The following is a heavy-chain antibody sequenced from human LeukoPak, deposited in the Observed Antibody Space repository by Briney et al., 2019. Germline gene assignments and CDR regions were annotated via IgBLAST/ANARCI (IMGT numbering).Heavy chain of an antibody. D-gene: IGHD3-16*02. Sequence: GGSLRLSCAASGFTFSSYAMSWVRQAPGKGLEWVSYISSSGSTIYYADSVKGRFTISRDNAKNSLYLQMNSLRAEDTAVYYCARGIYRGSQNWFDPWGQGTLVTVSS. CDR2: ISSSGSTI. CDR1: GFTFSSYA. J-gene: IGHJ5*02. CDR3: ARGIYRGSQNWFDP. V-gene: IGHV3-48*03.